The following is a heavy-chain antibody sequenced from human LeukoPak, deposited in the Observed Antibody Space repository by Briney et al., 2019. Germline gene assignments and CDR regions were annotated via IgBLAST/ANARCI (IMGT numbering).Heavy chain of an antibody. V-gene: IGHV1-2*02. J-gene: IGHJ4*02. Sequence: ASVKVSCKASGYTFTSYYMHWVRQAPGQGLEWMGWINPNSGGTNYAQKFQGRVTMTRDTSISTAYMELSRLRSDDTAVYYCARLSIWVNEDRYGSGSYYSYYFDYWGQGTLVTVSS. CDR2: INPNSGGT. D-gene: IGHD3-10*01. CDR1: GYTFTSYY. CDR3: ARLSIWVNEDRYGSGSYYSYYFDY.